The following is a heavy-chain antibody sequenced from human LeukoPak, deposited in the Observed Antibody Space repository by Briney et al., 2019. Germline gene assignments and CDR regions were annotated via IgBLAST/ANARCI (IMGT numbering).Heavy chain of an antibody. CDR3: ARQNVGPDAFDI. V-gene: IGHV4-39*01. J-gene: IGHJ3*02. CDR2: IYYRGST. D-gene: IGHD2-15*01. Sequence: PSETLSLTCTVSGGSISSTTYYWGWIRQPPGKGLKWIGNIYYRGSTYYNPSLKSRVTISVDTSKNQFSLKLSSVTAADTAVYYCARQNVGPDAFDIWGQGTMVTVSS. CDR1: GGSISSTTYY.